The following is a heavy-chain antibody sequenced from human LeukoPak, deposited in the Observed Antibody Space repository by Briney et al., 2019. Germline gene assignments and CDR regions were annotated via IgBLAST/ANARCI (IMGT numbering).Heavy chain of an antibody. D-gene: IGHD6-13*01. CDR2: IIPIFGTA. Sequence: SVKVSCKASGGTFSSYAISWVRQAPGQGLEWMGGIIPIFGTANYAQKFQGRVTITADESTSTAYMELSSLRSEDTAVYYCAKLHSSSWYGGEYFQHWGQGTLVTVSS. J-gene: IGHJ1*01. V-gene: IGHV1-69*13. CDR1: GGTFSSYA. CDR3: AKLHSSSWYGGEYFQH.